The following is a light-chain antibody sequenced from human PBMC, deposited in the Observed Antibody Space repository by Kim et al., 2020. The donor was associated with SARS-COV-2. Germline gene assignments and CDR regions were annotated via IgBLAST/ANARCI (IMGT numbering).Light chain of an antibody. V-gene: IGKV1-39*01. CDR2: AAS. J-gene: IGKJ2*01. Sequence: DIQMTQSPSSLSASVGDRVTITCRASQNINTYLNWYQQKPGKPPNLLIYAASSLRSGAPSRFSGSGSGTDFTLTIRGLQPEDFETYYCQESHSPPHTFGQGTKLEI. CDR1: QNINTY. CDR3: QESHSPPHT.